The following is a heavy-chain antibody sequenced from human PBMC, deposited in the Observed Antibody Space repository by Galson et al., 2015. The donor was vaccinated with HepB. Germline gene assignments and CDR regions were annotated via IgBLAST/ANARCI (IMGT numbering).Heavy chain of an antibody. CDR1: GFTFSSYS. Sequence: SLRLSCAASGFTFSSYSMHWVRQAPGKGLEWVAVISYDGSNKYYADSVRGRFTISGDNSKNTLYLQMNSLSAEGTSVYYCARGYPAVADYTMDVWGQGTTVTVSS. D-gene: IGHD6-19*01. CDR2: ISYDGSNK. CDR3: ARGYPAVADYTMDV. V-gene: IGHV3-30-3*01. J-gene: IGHJ6*02.